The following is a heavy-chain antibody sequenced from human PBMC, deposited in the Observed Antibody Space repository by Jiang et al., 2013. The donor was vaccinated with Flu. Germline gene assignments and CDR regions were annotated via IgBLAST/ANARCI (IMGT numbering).Heavy chain of an antibody. CDR1: GLTFNNYG. J-gene: IGHJ4*02. CDR3: AKHNSHFYYDRYFFDF. V-gene: IGHV3-23*01. D-gene: IGHD3-22*01. Sequence: QLLESGGGLVQPGGSLRLSCAASGLTFNNYGMSWVRQAPGKGLEWVSSISPNGDITFYADSVRGRFTISRDNSKNTLYLQMNSLRVEDTAVYYCAKHNSHFYYDRYFFDFWGQGILVAVSA. CDR2: ISPNGDIT.